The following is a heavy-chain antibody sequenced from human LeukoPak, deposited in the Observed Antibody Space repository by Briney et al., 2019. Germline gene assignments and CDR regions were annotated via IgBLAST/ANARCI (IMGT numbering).Heavy chain of an antibody. D-gene: IGHD6-13*01. CDR2: INHSGST. Sequence: PSETLSLTCAVYGGSFSGYYWSWIRHPPGKGREWIGEINHSGSTNYNPSLKSRVTISVDTSKNQFSLKLSSVTAADTAVYYCARGLVSSSWYRYYYYYMDVWGKGTTVTVSS. V-gene: IGHV4-34*01. J-gene: IGHJ6*03. CDR1: GGSFSGYY. CDR3: ARGLVSSSWYRYYYYYMDV.